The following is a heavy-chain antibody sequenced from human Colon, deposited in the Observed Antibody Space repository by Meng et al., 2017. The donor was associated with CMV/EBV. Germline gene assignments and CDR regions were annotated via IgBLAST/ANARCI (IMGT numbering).Heavy chain of an antibody. CDR3: ARGRAVAAPYYFDY. V-gene: IGHV1-3*01. CDR2: INAGNGNT. CDR1: GYTCTSYA. J-gene: IGHJ4*02. D-gene: IGHD6-19*01. Sequence: KASGYTCTSYAMHGVRQAHGQRLEWMGWINAGNGNTKYSQKFQGRVTITRDTSASTAYTELSSLRSEDTAVYYCARGRAVAAPYYFDYWGQGTLVTVSS.